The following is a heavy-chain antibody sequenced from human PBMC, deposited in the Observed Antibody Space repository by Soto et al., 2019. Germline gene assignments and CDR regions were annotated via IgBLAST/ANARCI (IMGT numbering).Heavy chain of an antibody. D-gene: IGHD1-1*01. CDR1: GGTFSSYR. J-gene: IGHJ4*02. V-gene: IGHV1-69*13. Sequence: SVKVSCKASGGTFSSYRFNWVRQARGQGLEWLGGIVPIYRTADYAQKFQGRVTITADESTRTAYMELSSLKSQDTALYYWSRDSGAQLSRRGGQGALVNVAS. CDR2: IVPIYRTA. CDR3: SRDSGAQLSRR.